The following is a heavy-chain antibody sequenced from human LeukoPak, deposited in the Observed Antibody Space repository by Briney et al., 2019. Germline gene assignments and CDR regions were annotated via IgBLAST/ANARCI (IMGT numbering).Heavy chain of an antibody. CDR1: GFTFSGYG. V-gene: IGHV3-33*01. J-gene: IGHJ4*02. D-gene: IGHD1-26*01. CDR3: GRRGSGSYHVDY. Sequence: GGSLRLSCVASGFTFSGYGMHWVRRAPGKGLELVALIWYDGGDKFYADSVKGRFTIARDNSKNTLYLQMNSLRADDTAVYYCGRRGSGSYHVDYWGQGTLVTVSS. CDR2: IWYDGGDK.